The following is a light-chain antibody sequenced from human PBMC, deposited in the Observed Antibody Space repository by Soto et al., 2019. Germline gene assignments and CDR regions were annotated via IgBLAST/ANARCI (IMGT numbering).Light chain of an antibody. J-gene: IGKJ4*01. CDR1: QSVSNSY. CDR2: GAS. V-gene: IGKV3-20*01. Sequence: EIVLTQSPGTLALSPGERATLSCGASQSVSNSYLAWYQQKPGPAPRLLIYGASNRATGIPDRFSGSGSGTDFTLTISRLEPEDFAVYYCQQHDNSPLTFGGGTKVDI. CDR3: QQHDNSPLT.